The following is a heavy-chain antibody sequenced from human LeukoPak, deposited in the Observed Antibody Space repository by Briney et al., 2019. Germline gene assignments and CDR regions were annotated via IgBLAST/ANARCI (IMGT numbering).Heavy chain of an antibody. CDR2: IYTSDST. CDR3: ARGQYGDYFDY. Sequence: SETLSLTCSVSGGSIVNYYWSWLRQPAGKGLEWIGRIYTSDSTSYNPSLKSRVTMSVDTSKNQFSLKLSSVTAADTAVYYCARGQYGDYFDYWGQGTLVTVSS. V-gene: IGHV4-4*07. J-gene: IGHJ4*02. CDR1: GGSIVNYY. D-gene: IGHD4-17*01.